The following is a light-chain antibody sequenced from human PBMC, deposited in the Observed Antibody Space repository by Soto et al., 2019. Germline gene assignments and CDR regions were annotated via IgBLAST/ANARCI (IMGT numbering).Light chain of an antibody. Sequence: DIQLTQSPSFLSASVGDTVTITCRASQGMSTYLAWYQQKPGKVPKLLIRSSSTLQSGVPPRVSGGGSGTEFTLTIITLQPDDSGIYYCQQLNGYQLAFGGGTNVEIK. CDR2: SSS. J-gene: IGKJ4*01. V-gene: IGKV1-9*01. CDR3: QQLNGYQLA. CDR1: QGMSTY.